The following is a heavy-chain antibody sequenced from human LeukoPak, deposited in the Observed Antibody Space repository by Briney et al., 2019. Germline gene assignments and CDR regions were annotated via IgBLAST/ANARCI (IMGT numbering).Heavy chain of an antibody. J-gene: IGHJ3*02. CDR3: ARHPAVGATSFEAFDI. D-gene: IGHD1-26*01. CDR2: IYPGDSDT. V-gene: IGHV5-51*01. CDR1: GYSFTSYW. Sequence: GESLKISCKGSGYSFTSYWIDWVRQMPGKGLEWMGIIYPGDSDTRYSPSFQGQVTISADKSISTAYLQWSSLKASDTAMYYCARHPAVGATSFEAFDIWGQGTMVTVSS.